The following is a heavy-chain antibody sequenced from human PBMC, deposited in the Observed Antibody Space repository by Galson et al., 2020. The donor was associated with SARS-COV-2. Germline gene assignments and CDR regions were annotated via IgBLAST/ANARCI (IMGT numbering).Heavy chain of an antibody. CDR3: ARDYGDLWFDP. CDR2: IYSGGST. D-gene: IGHD4-17*01. CDR1: GFTVSSNY. V-gene: IGHV3-53*04. J-gene: IGHJ5*02. Sequence: GVLKISCAASGFTVSSNYMSWVRQAPGKGLEWVSVIYSGGSTYYADSVKGRFTISRHNSKNTLYLQMNSLRAEDTAVYYCARDYGDLWFDPWGQGTLVTVSS.